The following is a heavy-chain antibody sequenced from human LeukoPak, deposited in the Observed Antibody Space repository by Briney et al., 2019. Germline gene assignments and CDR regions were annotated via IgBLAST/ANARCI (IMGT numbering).Heavy chain of an antibody. V-gene: IGHV4-34*01. J-gene: IGHJ6*03. CDR1: GGSFSGYY. D-gene: IGHD3-3*01. Sequence: SETLSLTCAVYGGSFSGYYWSWIRQPPGKGLEWIGEINHSGRTNNNPSLKSRVTISVDTSKNQFYLKLSSVAAADTAVYYCARVLRFLEWSPSMDVWGKGTTVTVSS. CDR2: INHSGRT. CDR3: ARVLRFLEWSPSMDV.